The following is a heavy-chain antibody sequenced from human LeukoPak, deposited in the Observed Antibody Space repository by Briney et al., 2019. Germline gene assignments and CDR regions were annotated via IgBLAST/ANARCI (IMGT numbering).Heavy chain of an antibody. CDR3: AADYSYGGGAFDI. V-gene: IGHV4-59*01. CDR2: IYYNGST. D-gene: IGHD4-23*01. Sequence: PSETLSLTCAVYGGSFSGYYWSWIRQPPGKGLEWIGYIYYNGSTNYNPSLKSRVTISVDTSKNQFSLKLSSVTAADTAVYYCAADYSYGGGAFDIWGQGTMVTVSS. J-gene: IGHJ3*02. CDR1: GGSFSGYY.